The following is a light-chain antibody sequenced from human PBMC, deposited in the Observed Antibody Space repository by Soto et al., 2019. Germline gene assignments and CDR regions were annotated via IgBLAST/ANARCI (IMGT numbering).Light chain of an antibody. CDR2: GAS. CDR3: QQYSEWPPT. Sequence: EIVMTQSPATLSVSPGERVTLSCRASQSVYSNLAWYQQKPGQAPRLLIHGASTRATGIPDRFSGSGSGAEFTLTISRLQSEDFAVYSCQQYSEWPPTFGQGTKVEIK. CDR1: QSVYSN. J-gene: IGKJ1*01. V-gene: IGKV3D-15*01.